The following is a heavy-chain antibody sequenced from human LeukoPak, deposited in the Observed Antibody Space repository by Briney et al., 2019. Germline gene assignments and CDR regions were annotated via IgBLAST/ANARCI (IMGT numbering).Heavy chain of an antibody. CDR3: ATRSGDFWSGFVN. CDR1: GNSLSELS. Sequence: GASVKVSCKVSGNSLSELSIQWVRPAPGKGLECMGGFDPEEAKMVYAQNFQGRVTMTEDTSTQTAYMELSGLRSDDTAVYYCATRSGDFWSGFVNWGQGTLVSVSS. CDR2: FDPEEAKM. V-gene: IGHV1-24*01. J-gene: IGHJ4*02. D-gene: IGHD3-3*01.